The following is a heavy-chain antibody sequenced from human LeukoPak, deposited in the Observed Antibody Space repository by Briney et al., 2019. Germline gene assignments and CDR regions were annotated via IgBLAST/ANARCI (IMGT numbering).Heavy chain of an antibody. Sequence: GPVKVSCKASGYTFTSYYMHWVRQAPGQGLEWMGIINPSGGSTSYAQKFQGRVTMTRDTSTSTVYMELSSLRSEDTAVYYCARALLWGYDYWGQGTLVTVSS. CDR1: GYTFTSYY. CDR3: ARALLWGYDY. D-gene: IGHD3-16*01. V-gene: IGHV1-46*01. CDR2: INPSGGST. J-gene: IGHJ4*02.